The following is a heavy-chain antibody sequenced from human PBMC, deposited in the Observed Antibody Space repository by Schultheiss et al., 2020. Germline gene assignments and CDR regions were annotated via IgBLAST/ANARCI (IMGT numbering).Heavy chain of an antibody. CDR1: GFTVSSNY. D-gene: IGHD3-10*01. CDR3: AIDFYGSWSFDS. CDR2: IYSGGST. J-gene: IGHJ4*02. V-gene: IGHV3-66*01. Sequence: GGSLRLSCTGSGFTVSSNYVTWVRQAPGKGLEWVAVIYSGGSTYYGDTVKGRFTISSDRSNNTVYLEMNRLRVEDTGVYYCAIDFYGSWSFDSWSQGTLVTVSS.